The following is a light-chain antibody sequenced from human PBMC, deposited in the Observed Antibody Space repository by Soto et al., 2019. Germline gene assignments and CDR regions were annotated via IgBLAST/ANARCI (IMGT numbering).Light chain of an antibody. Sequence: QSALTQPPSASGSPGQSGPISCTGTRTGVGASNYVSWFQPHDGKAPKLGIYEGTKQTSGVPDRFYGSKSANTASLTVSGLQAEDEAESDCSSLAHSNTWVFGGGTKPAVL. CDR2: EGT. CDR1: RTGVGASNY. CDR3: SSLAHSNTWV. J-gene: IGLJ3*02. V-gene: IGLV2-8*01.